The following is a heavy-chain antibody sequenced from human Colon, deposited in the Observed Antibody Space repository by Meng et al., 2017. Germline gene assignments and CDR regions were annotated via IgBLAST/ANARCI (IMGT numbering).Heavy chain of an antibody. J-gene: IGHJ4*02. Sequence: QVQLQESGTGLVKPSQTLSLTCNVSGLSIGTTGDYWTWIRQRPGKGLEWIGKIFYTGSAHYNPSLKTRAAMSVDRSKNQFSLKLNSVTAADTAVYYCARADCTAGICYQFDNWGQGTLVTVSS. CDR2: IFYTGSA. CDR3: ARADCTAGICYQFDN. D-gene: IGHD2-8*02. V-gene: IGHV4-31*03. CDR1: GLSIGTTGDY.